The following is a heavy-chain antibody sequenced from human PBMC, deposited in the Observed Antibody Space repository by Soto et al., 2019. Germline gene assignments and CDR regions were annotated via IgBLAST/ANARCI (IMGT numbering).Heavy chain of an antibody. J-gene: IGHJ2*01. D-gene: IGHD2-2*02. V-gene: IGHV1-2*02. CDR3: ARGKEIPDYWNFDL. CDR1: GYSFTDHY. CDR2: INPNSGGT. Sequence: QVQLVQSGAEVKEPGASVKVSCKASGYSFTDHYMHWVRQAPGQGLEWMGWINPNSGGTKSAQQFQGRVTMTRDMSISTAYMELSRLRFDDTAVYYCARGKEIPDYWNFDLWGHGTLVTVSS.